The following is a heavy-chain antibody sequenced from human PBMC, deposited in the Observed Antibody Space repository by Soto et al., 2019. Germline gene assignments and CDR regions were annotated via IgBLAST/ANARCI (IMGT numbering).Heavy chain of an antibody. V-gene: IGHV5-51*01. CDR1: GYSFTSYW. CDR3: AGLITMVRGVPSYFDY. D-gene: IGHD3-10*01. J-gene: IGHJ4*02. Sequence: GESLKISCKGSGYSFTSYWIGWVRQMPGKGLEWMGIIYPGDSDTRYSPSFQGQVTISADKSISTAYLQWSSLKASDTAMYYCAGLITMVRGVPSYFDYWGQGTLVTVSS. CDR2: IYPGDSDT.